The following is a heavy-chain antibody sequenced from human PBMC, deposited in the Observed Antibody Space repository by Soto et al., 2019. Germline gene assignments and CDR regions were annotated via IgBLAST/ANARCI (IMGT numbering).Heavy chain of an antibody. Sequence: SETLSLTCTVSADSISNYYWSWIRQPPGKGLEWIGYFSYRGSTNYNPSLKSRVTISVDTSKNQFSLKLSSVTAADTAVYYCATENIVGVTAAKFNWFDPWGQGTLVNVSS. CDR1: ADSISNYY. J-gene: IGHJ5*02. CDR2: FSYRGST. D-gene: IGHD2-2*01. V-gene: IGHV4-59*01. CDR3: ATENIVGVTAAKFNWFDP.